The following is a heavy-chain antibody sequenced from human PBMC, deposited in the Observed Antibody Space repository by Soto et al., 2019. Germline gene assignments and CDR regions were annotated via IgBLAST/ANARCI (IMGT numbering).Heavy chain of an antibody. J-gene: IGHJ6*03. V-gene: IGHV3-11*01. CDR1: GFTFSDYY. Sequence: GGSLRLSCAASGFTFSDYYMSWIRQAPGKGLEWVSCISSSGSTIYYADSVKGRFTISRDNAKNSLYLQMNSLRAEDTAVYYCARVHRSIAARRTSYYMDVWGKGTTVTVSS. CDR2: ISSSGSTI. D-gene: IGHD6-6*01. CDR3: ARVHRSIAARRTSYYMDV.